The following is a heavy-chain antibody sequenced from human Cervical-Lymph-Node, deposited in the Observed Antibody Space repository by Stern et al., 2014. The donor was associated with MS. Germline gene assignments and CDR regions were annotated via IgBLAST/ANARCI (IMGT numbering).Heavy chain of an antibody. V-gene: IGHV4-4*07. CDR2: IYTSGST. CDR1: GGSISSYY. J-gene: IGHJ6*02. CDR3: ARDRPNDSSGWHHYYYYGMDV. D-gene: IGHD6-19*01. Sequence: VQLVESGPGLVKPSETLSLTCPVSGGSISSYYWSWIRQPAGQGLEWIGRIYTSGSTNYNPPLKSRVTRSGDTAKNQFSRKLSLVTAADTAGYYCARDRPNDSSGWHHYYYYGMDVWGQGTTVTVSS.